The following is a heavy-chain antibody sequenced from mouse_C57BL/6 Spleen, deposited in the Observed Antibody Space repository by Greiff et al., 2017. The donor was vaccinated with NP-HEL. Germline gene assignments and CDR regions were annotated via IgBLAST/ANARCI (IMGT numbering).Heavy chain of an antibody. CDR3: ARGVYGSSPWFAY. CDR2: INPYNGGT. CDR1: GYTFTDYY. Sequence: VQLQQSGPVLVKPGASVKMSCKASGYTFTDYYMNWVKQSHGKSLEWIGVINPYNGGTSYNQKFKGKATLTVDKSSSTAYMELNSLTSEGSAVYYCARGVYGSSPWFAYWGQGTLVTVSA. V-gene: IGHV1-19*01. D-gene: IGHD1-1*01. J-gene: IGHJ3*01.